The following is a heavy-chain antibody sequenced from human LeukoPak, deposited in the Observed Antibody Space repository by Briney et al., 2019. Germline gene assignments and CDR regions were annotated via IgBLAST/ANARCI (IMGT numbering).Heavy chain of an antibody. CDR3: ARVSSGWDLDY. V-gene: IGHV4-61*02. J-gene: IGHJ4*02. CDR2: IYTSGST. D-gene: IGHD6-19*01. CDR1: GGSISSGSYY. Sequence: SETLSLTCTVSGGSISSGSYYWSWIRQPAGKGLEWIGRIYTSGSTNYNPSLKSRVTISVDTSKNQFSLKLSSVTAADTAGYYCARVSSGWDLDYWGQGTLVTVSS.